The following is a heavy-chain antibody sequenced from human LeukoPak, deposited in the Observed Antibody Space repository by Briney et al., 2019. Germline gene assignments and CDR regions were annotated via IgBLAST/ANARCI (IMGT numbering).Heavy chain of an antibody. CDR3: ARGYSGYEVWLGP. CDR1: GGSISSGSYY. CDR2: IYTSGST. V-gene: IGHV4-61*02. J-gene: IGHJ5*02. Sequence: PSETLSLTCTVSGGSISSGSYYWSWIRQPAGKGLEWIGRIYTSGSTNYNPSLKSRVTISVDTSKNQFSLKLSSVTAADTAVYYCARGYSGYEVWLGPWGQGTLVTVSS. D-gene: IGHD5-12*01.